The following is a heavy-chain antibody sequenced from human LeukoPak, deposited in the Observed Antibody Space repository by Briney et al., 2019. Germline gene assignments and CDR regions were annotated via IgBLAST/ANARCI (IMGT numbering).Heavy chain of an antibody. V-gene: IGHV4-59*08. Sequence: PSETLSLTCTVSGGSISSYYWSWLRQPLEKGLEWIGYIYYSGSTNYNPSLKSRVTISVDTSKNQFSLKLSSVTAADTAVYYCARLYSSSFPLYWGQGTLVTVSS. J-gene: IGHJ4*02. CDR2: IYYSGST. CDR1: GGSISSYY. CDR3: ARLYSSSFPLY. D-gene: IGHD6-6*01.